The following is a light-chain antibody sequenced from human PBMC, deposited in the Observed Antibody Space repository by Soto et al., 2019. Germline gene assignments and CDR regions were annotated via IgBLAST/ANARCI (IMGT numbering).Light chain of an antibody. CDR1: QSISTY. J-gene: IGKJ2*01. CDR2: AAS. Sequence: DIKMTQSPSSLSASVGDRVTITCRASQSISTYLNWYQQKPGKAPKVLIYAASSLQSGVPSRFSGTGSGTDFILTISSLQPEDFATYYCQQSDSTPLTFGQGTKLEIK. V-gene: IGKV1-39*01. CDR3: QQSDSTPLT.